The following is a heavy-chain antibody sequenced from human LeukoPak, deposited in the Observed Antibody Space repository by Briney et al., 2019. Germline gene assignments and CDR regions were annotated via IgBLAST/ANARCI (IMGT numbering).Heavy chain of an antibody. Sequence: SETLSLTCTVSGGSVSDYHWSWVRKPDGKGLEGIGRIYTSGSTNYNPPLKSRVTMSVDTSKNQFSLELSSVTAADTAVYYCARGSGSYPPLDYWGQGTLVTVSS. CDR1: GGSVSDYH. CDR3: ARGSGSYPPLDY. CDR2: IYTSGST. V-gene: IGHV4-4*07. J-gene: IGHJ4*02. D-gene: IGHD3-10*01.